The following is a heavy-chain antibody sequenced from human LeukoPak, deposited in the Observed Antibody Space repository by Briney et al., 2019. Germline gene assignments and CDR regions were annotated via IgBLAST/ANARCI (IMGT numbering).Heavy chain of an antibody. J-gene: IGHJ4*02. CDR1: GFTFSSYS. D-gene: IGHD1-26*01. CDR2: ISSSSSTI. V-gene: IGHV3-48*01. Sequence: GGSLRLSCAASGFTFSSYSMSSVRQPPGKGLEWVSYISSSSSTIYYADSVKGRFTISRDNAKHSLYLQMNSLRAEDTAVYYCARDVGATSLCSYWGQGTLVTVSS. CDR3: ARDVGATSLCSY.